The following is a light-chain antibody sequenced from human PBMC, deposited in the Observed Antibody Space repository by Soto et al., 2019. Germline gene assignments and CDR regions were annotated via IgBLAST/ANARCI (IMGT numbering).Light chain of an antibody. CDR2: GAS. Sequence: EIVLTQSPGTLSLSPGERATLTCRASQSVSSSYLAWYQQKPGQAPRLLIYGASSRATGIPDRFSGSGSGTDFTLTISRLEPEYFAVYYCQQYGSQLSFGGGTKVEIK. V-gene: IGKV3-20*01. CDR3: QQYGSQLS. CDR1: QSVSSSY. J-gene: IGKJ4*01.